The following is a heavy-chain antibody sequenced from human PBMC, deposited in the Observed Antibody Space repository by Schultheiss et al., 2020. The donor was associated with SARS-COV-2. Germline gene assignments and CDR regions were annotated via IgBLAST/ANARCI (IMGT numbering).Heavy chain of an antibody. J-gene: IGHJ4*02. V-gene: IGHV4-59*08. D-gene: IGHD2-21*01. CDR2: IYYSGST. Sequence: SQTLSLTCTVSGGSISSYYWSWIRQPPGKGLEWIGYIYYSGSTNYNPSLKSRVTISVDTSKNQFSLKLSSVTAADTAVYYCARHDCYYFDYWGQGTLVTVSS. CDR3: ARHDCYYFDY. CDR1: GGSISSYY.